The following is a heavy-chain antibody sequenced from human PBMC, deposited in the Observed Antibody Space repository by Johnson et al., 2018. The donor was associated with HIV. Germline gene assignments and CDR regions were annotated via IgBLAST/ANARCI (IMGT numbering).Heavy chain of an antibody. V-gene: IGHV3-23*04. CDR2: ISGSGGRT. Sequence: VQLVESGGDLVQPGGSLRLSCAASGFTFRNYAMSWVRQAPGKGLEWVSAISGSGGRTNYADSVKGRFTISKDNSRNTLFLHMNSLRADDTAVYYCAIGRGEFPRHAFDIWGQGTMVTVSS. J-gene: IGHJ3*02. CDR1: GFTFRNYA. D-gene: IGHD3-10*01. CDR3: AIGRGEFPRHAFDI.